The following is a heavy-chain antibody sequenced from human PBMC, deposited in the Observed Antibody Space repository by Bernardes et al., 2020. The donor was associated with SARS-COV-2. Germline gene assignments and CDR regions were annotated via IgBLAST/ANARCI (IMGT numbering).Heavy chain of an antibody. Sequence: GGSLRLSCTASGFTFRSYTLTWVRQVPGKGLEWVSSITSSSTYIYYADSVKGRFTISRDNAKSSLYLQMNSLRAEDTAVYYCARVDYSGNSAPYVWGQGTTVTVSS. CDR3: ARVDYSGNSAPYV. V-gene: IGHV3-21*06. D-gene: IGHD2-15*01. CDR2: ITSSSTYI. J-gene: IGHJ6*02. CDR1: GFTFRSYT.